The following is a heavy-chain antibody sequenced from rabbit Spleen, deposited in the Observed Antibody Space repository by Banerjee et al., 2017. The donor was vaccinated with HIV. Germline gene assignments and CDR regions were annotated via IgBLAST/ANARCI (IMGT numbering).Heavy chain of an antibody. CDR3: ARDWRYDDYNL. CDR2: IYPGFGIR. CDR1: VIDFSNYG. Sequence: QEQLVESGGGLVQPGGSLKLSCKASVIDFSNYGIHWVRQAPGKGLEWIAYIYPGFGIRNYANSMKGRFTISSDNAKNTVFLQMTSLTASDTATYFCARDWRYDDYNLWGPGTLVTVS. V-gene: IGHV1S47*01. J-gene: IGHJ4*01. D-gene: IGHD2-1*01.